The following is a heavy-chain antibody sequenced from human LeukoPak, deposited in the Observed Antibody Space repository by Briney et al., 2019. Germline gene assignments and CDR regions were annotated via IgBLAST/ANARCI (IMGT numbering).Heavy chain of an antibody. Sequence: GGSLRLSCAASGFTFSSYSMNWVRQAPGKGLEWVSSISSSSSYIYYADSVKGRFTISRDNAKNSLYLQMNSLRAEGTAVYYCARDRAKYQLLSAGYFDYWGQGTLVTVSS. D-gene: IGHD2-2*01. CDR3: ARDRAKYQLLSAGYFDY. CDR2: ISSSSSYI. CDR1: GFTFSSYS. J-gene: IGHJ4*02. V-gene: IGHV3-21*01.